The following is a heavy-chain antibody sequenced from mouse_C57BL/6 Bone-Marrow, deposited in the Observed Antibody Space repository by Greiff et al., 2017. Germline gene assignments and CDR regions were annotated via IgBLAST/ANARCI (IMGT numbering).Heavy chain of an antibody. CDR1: GFSFNTYA. V-gene: IGHV10-1*01. D-gene: IGHD1-1*01. CDR2: IRSKSNNYAT. Sequence: EVMLVESGGGLVQPKGSLKLSCAASGFSFNTYAMNWVRQAPGKGLEWVARIRSKSNNYATYYADSVKDRFTISRDDSESMLYLQMNNLKTEDTAMYDGVRHGVLRYMDYWGQGTSVTVSS. CDR3: VRHGVLRYMDY. J-gene: IGHJ4*01.